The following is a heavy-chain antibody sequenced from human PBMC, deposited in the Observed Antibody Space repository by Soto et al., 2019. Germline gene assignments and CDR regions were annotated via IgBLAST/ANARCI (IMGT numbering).Heavy chain of an antibody. CDR1: GFTFNNYW. J-gene: IGHJ5*02. D-gene: IGHD5-12*01. Sequence: PGGSLRLSCAASGFTFNNYWMHWVRQAPGKGLVWVSRINTDGSRTNYADSVKGRFTISRDYAKNTVYLQMNSLRAEDTAVYYCATVATNSYDWFDPWGQGTLVTVSS. V-gene: IGHV3-74*01. CDR2: INTDGSRT. CDR3: ATVATNSYDWFDP.